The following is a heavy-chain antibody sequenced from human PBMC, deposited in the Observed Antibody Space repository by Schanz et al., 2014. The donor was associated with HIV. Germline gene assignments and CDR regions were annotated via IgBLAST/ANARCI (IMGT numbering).Heavy chain of an antibody. D-gene: IGHD2-15*01. J-gene: IGHJ4*02. CDR3: ARVTVVEALYYFDY. Sequence: QVQLQESGPGLVKPSETLSLTCTVSGGSISNYYWSWIRQPPGKGLEWIGYIYYSGNTNYNPSLKSRVTISLDTSKNQFSLKLSSVTAADTAVYYCARVTVVEALYYFDYWGQGTLVTVSS. V-gene: IGHV4-59*01. CDR2: IYYSGNT. CDR1: GGSISNYY.